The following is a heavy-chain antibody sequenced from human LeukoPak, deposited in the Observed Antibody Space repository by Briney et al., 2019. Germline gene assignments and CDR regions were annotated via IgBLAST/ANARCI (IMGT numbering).Heavy chain of an antibody. V-gene: IGHV1-69*01. CDR1: GGTFSSYA. CDR2: IIPIFGTA. Sequence: SVKVSCKASGGTFSSYAISWGRQAPGQGLEWMGGIIPIFGTANYAQKFQGRVTITADESTSTAYMELSSLRSEDTAVYYCARGSKEDGYPWGDYWGQGTLVTVSS. D-gene: IGHD5-24*01. CDR3: ARGSKEDGYPWGDY. J-gene: IGHJ4*02.